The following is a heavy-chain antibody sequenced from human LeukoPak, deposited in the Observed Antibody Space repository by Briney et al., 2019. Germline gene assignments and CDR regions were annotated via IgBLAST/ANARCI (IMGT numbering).Heavy chain of an antibody. Sequence: GESLKISCKGSGYSFTSYWIGWVRQMPGKGLEWMGIIYPGDSDTRYSPSFQDQVTISADKSISTAYLQWSSLKASDTAMYYCARHTSNVLRYFDWSNWFDPWGQGTLVTVSS. CDR3: ARHTSNVLRYFDWSNWFDP. J-gene: IGHJ5*02. CDR2: IYPGDSDT. CDR1: GYSFTSYW. V-gene: IGHV5-51*01. D-gene: IGHD3-9*01.